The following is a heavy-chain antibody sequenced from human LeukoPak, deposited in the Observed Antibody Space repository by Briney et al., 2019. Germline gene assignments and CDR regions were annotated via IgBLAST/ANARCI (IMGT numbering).Heavy chain of an antibody. D-gene: IGHD3-9*01. CDR3: ARGEAATGSSVYYKDV. CDR2: INPNSGGT. CDR1: GYMFTGSY. Sequence: ASVKVSCKASGYMFTGSYMHWVRKAPGQGLEWMGWINPNSGGTNYAQKFQGRVTMTRDTSISTAYMDLNRLRSDDTAAYYCARGEAATGSSVYYKDVWGKGTTVTVSS. V-gene: IGHV1-2*02. J-gene: IGHJ6*03.